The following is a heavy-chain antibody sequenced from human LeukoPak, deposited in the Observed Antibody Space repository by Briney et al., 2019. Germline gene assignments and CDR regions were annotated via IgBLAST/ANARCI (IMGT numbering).Heavy chain of an antibody. Sequence: GGSLRLSCAASGFTFYNFVMSWVRQAPGKGLEGVSLISINGGRANYTDSVQGQFTISRDNLKSTVYLQMNSLKAEDTAIYYCVKDHTESYPWYMDFWGRGVLVTVSS. D-gene: IGHD3-10*01. J-gene: IGHJ2*01. CDR1: GFTFYNFV. CDR3: VKDHTESYPWYMDF. CDR2: ISINGGRA. V-gene: IGHV3-23*01.